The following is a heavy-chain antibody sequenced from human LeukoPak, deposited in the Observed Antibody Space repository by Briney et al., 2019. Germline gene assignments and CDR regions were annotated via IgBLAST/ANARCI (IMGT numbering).Heavy chain of an antibody. CDR1: GFTFSDYY. Sequence: GGSLRLSCAASGFTFSDYYMSWVRQAPGKGLEWVSAISGSGGSTYYADSVKGRFTISRDNSKNTLYLQMNSLRAEDTAVYYCAKDYAAGTVGFDYWGQGTLVTVSS. V-gene: IGHV3-23*01. J-gene: IGHJ4*02. D-gene: IGHD6-13*01. CDR3: AKDYAAGTVGFDY. CDR2: ISGSGGST.